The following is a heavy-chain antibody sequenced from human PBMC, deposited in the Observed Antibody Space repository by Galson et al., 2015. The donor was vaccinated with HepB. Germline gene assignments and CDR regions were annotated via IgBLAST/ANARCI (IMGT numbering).Heavy chain of an antibody. CDR3: ATGSPPGFLNV. V-gene: IGHV1-2*02. CDR2: INPNSGDT. D-gene: IGHD3-10*01. CDR1: GYSFIAYY. Sequence: SVKVSCKAFGYSFIAYYIHWVRQAPGQGLEWMGWINPNSGDTNYAQKFQGRVTMTRDTSISTASMDLTRLRSDDTAVYYCATGSPPGFLNVWGQGPLVTVST. J-gene: IGHJ1*01.